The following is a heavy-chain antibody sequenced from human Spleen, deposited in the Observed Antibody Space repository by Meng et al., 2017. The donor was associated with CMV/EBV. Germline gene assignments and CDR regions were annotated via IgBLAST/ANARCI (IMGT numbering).Heavy chain of an antibody. CDR1: GFTFSSYS. Sequence: GESLKISCAASGFTFSSYSMNWVRQAPGKGLEWVSVIYSGCRTYYADSVKGRFTIPRDNSKNTLYLQMNSLRAEDTAVYYCARDNYYYDSSGYRSYYGLDVWGQGTTVTVSS. CDR3: ARDNYYYDSSGYRSYYGLDV. J-gene: IGHJ6*02. CDR2: IYSGCRT. D-gene: IGHD3-22*01. V-gene: IGHV3-66*01.